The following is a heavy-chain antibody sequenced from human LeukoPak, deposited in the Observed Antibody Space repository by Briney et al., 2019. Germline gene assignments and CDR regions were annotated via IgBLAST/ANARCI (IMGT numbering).Heavy chain of an antibody. D-gene: IGHD5-12*01. CDR2: MSGGGDYT. CDR3: GKGLNRDYSGIGDY. J-gene: IGHJ4*02. Sequence: GGSLRLSCAASGFTFSNYAMSWVRQAPGKGLEWISSMSGGGDYTYYADSVKGRFTISRDNSENKLYLQADSLRAEVTAVYYCGKGLNRDYSGIGDYWGQGTLVTVSS. CDR1: GFTFSNYA. V-gene: IGHV3-23*01.